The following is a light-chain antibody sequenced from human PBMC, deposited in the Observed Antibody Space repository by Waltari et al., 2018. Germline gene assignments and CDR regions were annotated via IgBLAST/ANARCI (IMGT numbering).Light chain of an antibody. Sequence: SSELTHDPALSAALGQTVWITCQGDSLGSYYASGYQQRPGQAPLLVIHGRNNRPSGIPDRFSGSDSGTTASLTITGAQAEDEADYFCNSRDSSGDRPYVFGTGTKVTVV. J-gene: IGLJ1*01. CDR2: GRN. CDR1: SLGSYY. V-gene: IGLV3-19*01. CDR3: NSRDSSGDRPYV.